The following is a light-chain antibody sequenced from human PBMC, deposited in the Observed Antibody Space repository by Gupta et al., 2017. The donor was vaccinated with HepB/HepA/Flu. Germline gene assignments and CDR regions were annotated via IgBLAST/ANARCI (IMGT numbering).Light chain of an antibody. CDR1: QGIRND. V-gene: IGKV1-17*01. CDR3: RQQNSYPKT. J-gene: IGKJ1*01. CDR2: AAS. Sequence: DIQMTHSQSSLSASVGDRVTITCRASQGIRNDLGWYHQRPGEVPKRLIYAASTVQSGVPSRFSGNGFGTDFTLTITSLQPEDFANYRCRQQNSYPKTFGQGTKVETK.